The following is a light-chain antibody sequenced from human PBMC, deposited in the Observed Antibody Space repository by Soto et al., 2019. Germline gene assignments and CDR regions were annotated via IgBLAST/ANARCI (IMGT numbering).Light chain of an antibody. V-gene: IGLV2-14*01. CDR2: EVT. J-gene: IGLJ1*01. CDR3: ASYSSANTLVV. Sequence: HYVLTQPASVSGSPGQSITISCTGTSRDIGNYNYVSWYQHHPGKAPKLVIYEVTSRPSGVSDRFSGSKSGMTASLTISGLQPEDEADYFCASYSSANTLVVFGTGTKVTVL. CDR1: SRDIGNYNY.